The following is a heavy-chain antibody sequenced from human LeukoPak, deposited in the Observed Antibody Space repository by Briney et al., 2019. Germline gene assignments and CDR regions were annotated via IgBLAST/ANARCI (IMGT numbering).Heavy chain of an antibody. D-gene: IGHD5-12*01. CDR3: AKRGYSGYDDP. CDR2: ISSSSSYI. Sequence: GGSLRLSCAASGFTFSSYSMNWVRQAPGKGLEWVSSISSSSSYIYYADSVKGRFTISRDNAKNSLYLQMNSLRAEDTAVYYCAKRGYSGYDDPWGQGTLVTVSS. V-gene: IGHV3-21*01. J-gene: IGHJ5*02. CDR1: GFTFSSYS.